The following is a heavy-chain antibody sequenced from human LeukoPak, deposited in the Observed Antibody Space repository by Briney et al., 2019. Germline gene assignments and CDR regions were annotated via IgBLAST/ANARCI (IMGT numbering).Heavy chain of an antibody. CDR3: AKGRIAVAGLYTYYYGMDV. CDR2: ISWNSGSI. Sequence: GRSLRLSCAASGFTFDDYAMHWVRQAPGKGLEWVSGISWNSGSIGYADSVKGRLTISRDNAKNSLYLQMNSLRAEDTALYYCAKGRIAVAGLYTYYYGMDVWGQGTTVTVSS. J-gene: IGHJ6*02. CDR1: GFTFDDYA. D-gene: IGHD6-19*01. V-gene: IGHV3-9*01.